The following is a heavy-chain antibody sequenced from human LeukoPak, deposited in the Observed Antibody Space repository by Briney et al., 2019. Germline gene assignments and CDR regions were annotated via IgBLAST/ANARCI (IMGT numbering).Heavy chain of an antibody. CDR3: AREFRRYYYDSSGYYYYYYMDV. CDR1: GYTFTGYY. J-gene: IGHJ6*03. V-gene: IGHV1-2*02. D-gene: IGHD3-22*01. Sequence: GASVKVSCKASGYTFTGYYMHWVRQAPGQGLEWMGWINPNSGGTNYAQKFQGRVTMTRDTSISTAYMELSRLRSDDTAVYYCAREFRRYYYDSSGYYYYYYMDVWGKGTTVTVSS. CDR2: INPNSGGT.